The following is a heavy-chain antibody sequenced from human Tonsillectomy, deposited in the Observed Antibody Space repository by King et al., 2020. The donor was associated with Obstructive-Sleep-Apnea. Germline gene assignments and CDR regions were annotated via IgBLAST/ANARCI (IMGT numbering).Heavy chain of an antibody. CDR2: IHYDGST. V-gene: IGHV4-39*07. D-gene: IGHD3-10*01. CDR3: AGDIGVRGVINN. J-gene: IGHJ4*02. CDR1: GGSIRSSVYY. Sequence: LQLQESGPGLVKPSETLSLTCIVSGGSIRSSVYYWAWIRQPPGKGLEWLGSIHYDGSTYDNPSLRRRVTISVETSKNQFSLKLNSVTAADTAVYYCAGDIGVRGVINNWGQGTLVTVSS.